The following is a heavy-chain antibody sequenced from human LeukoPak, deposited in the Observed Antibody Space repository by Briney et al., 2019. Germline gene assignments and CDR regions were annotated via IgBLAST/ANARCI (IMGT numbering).Heavy chain of an antibody. CDR1: SYSISSGYY. CDR2: IHHSGST. V-gene: IGHV4-38-2*02. D-gene: IGHD5-18*01. CDR3: ARDQSYGRHYFYY. Sequence: PSETLSLTCAVSSYSISSGYYWCCSRPPPGKGLKWIGNIHHSGSTYYNQSLKSRVTISLDTSKNQFSMRLSSVTAADTAVNYCARDQSYGRHYFYYWGQGILVTVSS. J-gene: IGHJ4*02.